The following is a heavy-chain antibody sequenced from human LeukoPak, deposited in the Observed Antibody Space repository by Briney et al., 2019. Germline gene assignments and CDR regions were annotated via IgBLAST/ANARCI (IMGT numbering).Heavy chain of an antibody. Sequence: PSETLSLTCTVSGDSTNSLDLWSWVRQPPGKGLEWIGEMYLSGTTHSNPSAKSRVTISIDKSKNQFSLKLNSVTAADTAVYYCARINDFWSGPTLDVWGQGTTVTVSS. J-gene: IGHJ6*02. V-gene: IGHV4-4*02. D-gene: IGHD3-3*01. CDR3: ARINDFWSGPTLDV. CDR2: MYLSGTT. CDR1: GDSTNSLDL.